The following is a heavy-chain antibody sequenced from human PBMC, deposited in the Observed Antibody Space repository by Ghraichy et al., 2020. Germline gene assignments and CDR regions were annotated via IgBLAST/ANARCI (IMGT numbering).Heavy chain of an antibody. CDR3: ARELSSGWYRGAFDI. D-gene: IGHD6-19*01. Sequence: GESLNISCAASGFAFSGYNMDWVRQAPGKGLEWVSAITSNTRNIYYADSVTGRFTISRDNAKNSLYLQMNSLRAEDTAVYYCARELSSGWYRGAFDIWGQGTMVTVSS. J-gene: IGHJ3*02. CDR1: GFAFSGYN. V-gene: IGHV3-21*01. CDR2: ITSNTRNI.